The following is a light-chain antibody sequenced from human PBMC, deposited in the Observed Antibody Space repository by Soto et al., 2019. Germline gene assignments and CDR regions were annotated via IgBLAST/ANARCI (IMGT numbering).Light chain of an antibody. V-gene: IGLV3-25*02. Sequence: SYELTQPPSVSVSPGQTARITCSGDELPKEYAYWYQQKPGQAPLLVIYKDTERPSGIPERFSASSSGITVTLTISGVQAEDEGDYYCLSADSSRLYVFGTGTKLTVL. J-gene: IGLJ1*01. CDR2: KDT. CDR3: LSADSSRLYV. CDR1: ELPKEY.